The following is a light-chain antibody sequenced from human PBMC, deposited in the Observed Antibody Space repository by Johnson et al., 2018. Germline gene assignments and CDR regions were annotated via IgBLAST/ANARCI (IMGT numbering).Light chain of an antibody. Sequence: QSVLTQPPSVSAAPGQKVTISCSGSSSNIGNNYVSWYQQLPGTAPKLLIYEHNKQPSGIPNRFSGSKSGTSATLRITGPHTVDEADYYCGTWDSSLSAGNVFGTGTKVTVL. V-gene: IGLV1-51*02. CDR2: EHN. CDR3: GTWDSSLSAGNV. J-gene: IGLJ1*01. CDR1: SSNIGNNY.